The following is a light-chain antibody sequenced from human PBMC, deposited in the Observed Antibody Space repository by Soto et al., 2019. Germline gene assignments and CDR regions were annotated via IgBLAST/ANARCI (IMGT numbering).Light chain of an antibody. J-gene: IGKJ1*01. Sequence: DIQMTQSPSSLSASVGDRVTITCQASQNINNYLNWYQQKPGRAPKLLIYDASNLEAGVPSRFRGSGSGTDFTFTISRLQPEDIASYCCQHYGGMWTFGQGTKVDIK. V-gene: IGKV1-33*01. CDR2: DAS. CDR3: QHYGGMWT. CDR1: QNINNY.